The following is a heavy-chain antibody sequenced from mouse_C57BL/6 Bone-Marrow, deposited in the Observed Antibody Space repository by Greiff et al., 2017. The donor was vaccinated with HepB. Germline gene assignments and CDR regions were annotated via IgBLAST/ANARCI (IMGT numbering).Heavy chain of an antibody. J-gene: IGHJ3*01. Sequence: QVQLQQSGAELVRPGTSVKLSCKASGYTFTSYWMHWVKQRPGQGLEWIGVIDPSDSYTNYNQKFKGKATLTVDTSSSTAYMQLSSLTSEDSAVYYCARKTDYGWFAYWGQGTRVTVSA. V-gene: IGHV1-59*01. CDR1: GYTFTSYW. CDR3: ARKTDYGWFAY. CDR2: IDPSDSYT. D-gene: IGHD2-4*01.